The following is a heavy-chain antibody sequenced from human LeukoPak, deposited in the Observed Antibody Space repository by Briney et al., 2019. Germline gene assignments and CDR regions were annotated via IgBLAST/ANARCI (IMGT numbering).Heavy chain of an antibody. Sequence: SVKVSCKASGGTFSSYAISWVRQAPGQGLEWMGGIIPIIGTANYAQKFQGRVTITTDESTSTAYMELSSLRSEDTAVYYCARGSGSLGAFDIWGQGTMVTVSS. D-gene: IGHD1-26*01. CDR2: IIPIIGTA. J-gene: IGHJ3*02. CDR3: ARGSGSLGAFDI. CDR1: GGTFSSYA. V-gene: IGHV1-69*05.